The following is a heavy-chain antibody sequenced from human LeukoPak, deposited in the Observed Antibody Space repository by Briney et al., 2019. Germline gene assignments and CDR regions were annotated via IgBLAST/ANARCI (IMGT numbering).Heavy chain of an antibody. D-gene: IGHD5-24*01. Sequence: ASVKVSCKASGGTFSSYAISWVRQAPGQGLEWMGGIIPIFGTANYAQKFQGRVTITTDESTSTAYMELSSLRSEDTAVYYCARSDRMATITYYFDYWGPGTLVTVSS. CDR1: GGTFSSYA. J-gene: IGHJ4*02. CDR2: IIPIFGTA. CDR3: ARSDRMATITYYFDY. V-gene: IGHV1-69*05.